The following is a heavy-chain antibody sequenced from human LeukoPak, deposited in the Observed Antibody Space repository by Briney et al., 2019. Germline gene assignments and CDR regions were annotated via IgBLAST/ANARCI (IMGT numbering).Heavy chain of an antibody. CDR1: GYTFTGYF. CDR2: INANSGGT. CDR3: ARGRGGDDFDY. J-gene: IGHJ4*02. D-gene: IGHD3-10*01. V-gene: IGHV1-2*02. Sequence: ASVKGSCKTSGYTFTGYFIHWVRQAPGQGLEWMGWINANSGGTSNLQKFQGRVAMTRDTSINTAYMDLSRLRSDDTAVYYCARGRGGDDFDYWGQGTLVTVSS.